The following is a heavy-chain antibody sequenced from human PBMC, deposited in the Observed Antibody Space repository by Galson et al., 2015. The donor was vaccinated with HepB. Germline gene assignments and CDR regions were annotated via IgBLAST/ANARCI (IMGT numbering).Heavy chain of an antibody. J-gene: IGHJ5*02. Sequence: SCKASGGTFSSYAISWVRQAPGQGLEWMGGIIPIFGTANYAQKFQGRVTITADESTSTAYMELSSLRSEDTAVYYCARVWGTYCSSTSCYLGWFDPWGQGTLVTVSS. V-gene: IGHV1-69*01. D-gene: IGHD2-2*01. CDR2: IIPIFGTA. CDR3: ARVWGTYCSSTSCYLGWFDP. CDR1: GGTFSSYA.